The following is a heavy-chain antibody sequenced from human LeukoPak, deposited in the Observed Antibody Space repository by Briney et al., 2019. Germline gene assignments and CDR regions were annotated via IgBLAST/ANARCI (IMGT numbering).Heavy chain of an antibody. J-gene: IGHJ4*02. D-gene: IGHD5-18*01. Sequence: GASAKVSCKASGGTFSSYAISWVRQAPGQGLEWMGRIIPILGIANYAQKFQGRVTITADKSTSTAYMELSSLRSEDTAVYYCARDLGGIQLSEGDYWGQGTLVTVSS. V-gene: IGHV1-69*04. CDR1: GGTFSSYA. CDR2: IIPILGIA. CDR3: ARDLGGIQLSEGDY.